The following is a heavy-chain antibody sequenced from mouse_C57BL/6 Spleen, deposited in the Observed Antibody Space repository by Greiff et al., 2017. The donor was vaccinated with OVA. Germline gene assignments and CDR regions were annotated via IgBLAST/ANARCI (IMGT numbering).Heavy chain of an antibody. CDR1: GYAFSSYW. Sequence: QVQLKQSGAELVKPGASVKISCKASGYAFSSYWMNWVKQRPGKGLEWIGQIYPGDGDTNYNGKFKGKATLTADKSSSTAYMQLSSLTSEDSAVYFCAREGTTVPPWFAYWGQGTLVTVSA. J-gene: IGHJ3*01. V-gene: IGHV1-80*01. D-gene: IGHD1-1*01. CDR3: AREGTTVPPWFAY. CDR2: IYPGDGDT.